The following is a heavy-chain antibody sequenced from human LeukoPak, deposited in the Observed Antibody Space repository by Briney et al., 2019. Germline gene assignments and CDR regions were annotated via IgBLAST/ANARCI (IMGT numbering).Heavy chain of an antibody. Sequence: SETLSLTCAVYGESFSEYYWSWIRQPPGKGLEWIGQINHSGGTNYHPSLKTRVAISLDTSKNQVSLKLRSVTAADTAVYYCAFEGPVSGYAFDPWGQGALVAVSS. CDR2: INHSGGT. J-gene: IGHJ5*02. CDR3: AFEGPVSGYAFDP. CDR1: GESFSEYY. V-gene: IGHV4-34*01. D-gene: IGHD5-12*01.